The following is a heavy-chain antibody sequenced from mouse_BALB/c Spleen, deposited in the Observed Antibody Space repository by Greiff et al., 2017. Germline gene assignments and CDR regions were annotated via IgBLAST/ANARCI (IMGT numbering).Heavy chain of an antibody. CDR3: TRGKEGFAD. CDR2: ISSGGSYT. Sequence: EVNLVESGGGLVKPGGSLKLSCAASGFTFSSYTMSWVRQTPEKRLEWVATISSGGSYTYYPDSVKGRFTISRDNAKNTLYLQMSSLKSEDTAMYYCTRGKEGFADWGQGTLVTVSA. J-gene: IGHJ3*01. V-gene: IGHV5-6-4*01. CDR1: GFTFSSYT.